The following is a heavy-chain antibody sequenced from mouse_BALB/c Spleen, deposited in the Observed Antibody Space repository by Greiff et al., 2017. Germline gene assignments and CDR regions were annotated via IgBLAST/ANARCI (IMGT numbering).Heavy chain of an antibody. CDR1: GFTFSSYT. D-gene: IGHD2-14*01. Sequence: EVQGVESGGGLVKPGGSLKLSCAASGFTFSSYTMSWVRQTPEKRLEWVATISSGGGNTYYPDSVKGRFTISRDNAKNNLYLQMSSLRSEDTALYYCARYRYDGRSMDYRGQGTTLTVSS. V-gene: IGHV5-9*03. CDR3: ARYRYDGRSMDY. J-gene: IGHJ2*01. CDR2: ISSGGGNT.